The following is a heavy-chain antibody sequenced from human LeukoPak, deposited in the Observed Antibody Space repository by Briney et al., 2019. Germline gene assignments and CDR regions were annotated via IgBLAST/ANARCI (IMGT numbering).Heavy chain of an antibody. Sequence: AASVKVPCKASGYTFTSYGISWVRQAPGQGLEWMGWISAYNGNTNYAQKLQGRVTMTTDTSTSTAYMELRSLRSDDTVVYYCARSHQGYYYYGMDVWGQGTTVTVSS. V-gene: IGHV1-18*01. J-gene: IGHJ6*02. CDR3: ARSHQGYYYYGMDV. CDR2: ISAYNGNT. CDR1: GYTFTSYG. D-gene: IGHD2-2*01.